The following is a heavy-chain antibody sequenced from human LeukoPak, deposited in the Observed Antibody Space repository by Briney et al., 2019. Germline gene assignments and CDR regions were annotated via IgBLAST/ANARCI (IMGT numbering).Heavy chain of an antibody. J-gene: IGHJ4*02. CDR3: ARDWAWGGFDH. CDR1: GFTFSNYW. V-gene: IGHV3-7*01. CDR2: IKQDGSEK. D-gene: IGHD3-16*01. Sequence: GGSLRLSCAASGFTFSNYWMSWVRQAPGKGLEWVANIKQDGSEKSYVGSVTGRFTVSRDNAKNSLYMQMDSLRVDDTAVYYCARDWAWGGFDHWGQGTLVTVSS.